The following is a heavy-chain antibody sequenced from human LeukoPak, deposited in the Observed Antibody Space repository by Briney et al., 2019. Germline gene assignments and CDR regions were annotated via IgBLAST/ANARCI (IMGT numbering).Heavy chain of an antibody. V-gene: IGHV3-21*06. Sequence: GGPLRLSCAASGFTFSSYSMNWVRQAPGKGLEWVSSISSSSSYIYYADSVKGRFTISRDNAKNSLYLQMNSLRAEDTAVYYCARDGVAELMSALDYWGQGILVTVSS. D-gene: IGHD1-26*01. CDR3: ARDGVAELMSALDY. CDR2: ISSSSSYI. J-gene: IGHJ4*02. CDR1: GFTFSSYS.